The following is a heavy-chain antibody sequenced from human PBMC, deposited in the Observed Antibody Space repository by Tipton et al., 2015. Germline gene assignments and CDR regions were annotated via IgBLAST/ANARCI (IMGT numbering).Heavy chain of an antibody. V-gene: IGHV3-74*01. CDR3: AKDFYGGNSGIQLDY. CDR1: GFTFSTYW. J-gene: IGHJ4*02. CDR2: INSDGSST. D-gene: IGHD4-23*01. Sequence: SLRLSCAASGFTFSTYWMHWVRQAPGKGLVWVSRINSDGSSTNYADSVKGRFTISRDNAKNSLYLQMDSVRPEDTALYYCAKDFYGGNSGIQLDYWGQGTQVTVSS.